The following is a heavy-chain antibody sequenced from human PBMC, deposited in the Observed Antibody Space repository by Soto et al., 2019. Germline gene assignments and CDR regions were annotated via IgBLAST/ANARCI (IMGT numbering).Heavy chain of an antibody. V-gene: IGHV4-30-4*01. D-gene: IGHD3-22*01. CDR2: IHSSGSI. CDR3: ARDLDGLHDDTSGPFPRPG. J-gene: IGHJ1*01. Sequence: TLSLTCTVSGGSISSDDYYWSWIRQAPGRGLEWIGYIHSSGSIYYNPSLKSRATMSIDTAGNQFSLKVSSVTVADTAVSDCARDLDGLHDDTSGPFPRPGWGQGTLVTVSS. CDR1: GGSISSDDYY.